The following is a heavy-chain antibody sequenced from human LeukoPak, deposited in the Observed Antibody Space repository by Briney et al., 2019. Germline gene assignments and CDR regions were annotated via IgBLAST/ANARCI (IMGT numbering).Heavy chain of an antibody. D-gene: IGHD1-14*01. V-gene: IGHV3-23*01. J-gene: IGHJ3*02. CDR1: GFTFSNFV. CDR2: ISSTGDTT. Sequence: PGGSLRPSCAASGFTFSNFVMSWVRQAPGKGLEWVSSISSTGDTTYYADSVEGRLTVSRDNSKATVFLQMHSLRADDTAIYHCAKGPERGAFDIWGPGTMVTVS. CDR3: AKGPERGAFDI.